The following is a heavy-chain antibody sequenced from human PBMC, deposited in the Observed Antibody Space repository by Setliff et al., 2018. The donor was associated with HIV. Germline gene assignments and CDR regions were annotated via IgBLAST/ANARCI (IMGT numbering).Heavy chain of an antibody. Sequence: PSETLSLTCAVSGYSISSGYYWGWIRQPPGKGLEWIGSIYHSGSTYYNPSLKSRVTISVDTSKNQFSLKLTSVTAADTAVYYCARHAPGSAYGDAYHFDHWGQGTLVTVSS. CDR2: IYHSGST. CDR3: ARHAPGSAYGDAYHFDH. J-gene: IGHJ4*02. V-gene: IGHV4-38-2*01. CDR1: GYSISSGYY. D-gene: IGHD4-17*01.